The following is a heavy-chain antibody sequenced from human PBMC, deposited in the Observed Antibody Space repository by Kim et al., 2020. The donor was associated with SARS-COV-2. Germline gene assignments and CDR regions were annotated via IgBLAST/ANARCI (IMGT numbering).Heavy chain of an antibody. CDR3: ARGFLLLDAFDI. J-gene: IGHJ3*02. Sequence: GGSLRLSCVASGFTFSDYSMHWVRQAPGKGLEYVSGIRNNGGNTYYANSVKGKFTISRDNSKNTLYLQMGSLRAEDMAVYYCARGFLLLDAFDIWGQGT. D-gene: IGHD3-22*01. CDR1: GFTFSDYS. CDR2: IRNNGGNT. V-gene: IGHV3-64*01.